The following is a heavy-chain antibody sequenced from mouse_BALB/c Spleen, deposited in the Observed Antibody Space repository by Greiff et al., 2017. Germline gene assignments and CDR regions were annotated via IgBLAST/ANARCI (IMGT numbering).Heavy chain of an antibody. CDR3: AREHGNLAVGRAMDY. CDR2: IWAGGST. Sequence: QVQLKESGPGLVAPSQSLSITCTVSGFSLTSYGVHWVRQPPGKGLEWLGVIWAGGSTNYNSALMSRLSISKDNSKSQVFLKMNSLQTDDTAMYYCAREHGNLAVGRAMDYWGQGTSVTVSS. V-gene: IGHV2-9*02. D-gene: IGHD2-1*01. J-gene: IGHJ4*01. CDR1: GFSLTSYG.